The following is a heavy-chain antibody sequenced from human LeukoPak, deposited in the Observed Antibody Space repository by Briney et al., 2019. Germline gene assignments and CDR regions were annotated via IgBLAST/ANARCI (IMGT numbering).Heavy chain of an antibody. Sequence: ASVTVSCKASGYSFTGYYMHWVRQAPGQGLEWMGWINPNSGGTNYAQKFHGRVTMTSDTSISKAYMELSRLRSDATAVYYCARAKIAALGYDTWFDPWGQGTLVTVSS. D-gene: IGHD6-6*01. CDR3: ARAKIAALGYDTWFDP. CDR2: INPNSGGT. J-gene: IGHJ5*02. V-gene: IGHV1-2*02. CDR1: GYSFTGYY.